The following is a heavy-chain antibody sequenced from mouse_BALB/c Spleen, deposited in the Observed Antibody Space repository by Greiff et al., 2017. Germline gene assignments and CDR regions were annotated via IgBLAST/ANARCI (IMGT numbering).Heavy chain of an antibody. CDR2: IDPANGNT. V-gene: IGHV14-3*02. CDR1: GFNIKDTY. Sequence: VQLQQSGAELVKPGASVKLSCTASGFNIKDTYMHWVKQRPEQGLEWIGRIDPANGNTKYDPKFQGKATITADTSSNTAYLQLSSLTSEDTAVYYCAAIYYDYNYAMDYWGQGTSVTGAS. D-gene: IGHD2-4*01. CDR3: AAIYYDYNYAMDY. J-gene: IGHJ4*01.